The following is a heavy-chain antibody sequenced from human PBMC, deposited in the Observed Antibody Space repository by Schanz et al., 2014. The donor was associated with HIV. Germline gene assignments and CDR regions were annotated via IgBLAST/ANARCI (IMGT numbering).Heavy chain of an antibody. CDR1: GYTFTSYG. D-gene: IGHD3-9*01. CDR2: ISAYNGNI. V-gene: IGHV1-18*01. CDR3: ARGRYFDWLSFGGGSSVYGLDV. Sequence: QVHLVQSGAEVKKPGASVKVSCKASGYTFTSYGITWVRQAPGQGLEWMGWISAYNGNINYAQKFRDRVTMTTDTSTTTASMELRSLRSDDTAVYFCARGRYFDWLSFGGGSSVYGLDVWGQGTTVTVSS. J-gene: IGHJ6*02.